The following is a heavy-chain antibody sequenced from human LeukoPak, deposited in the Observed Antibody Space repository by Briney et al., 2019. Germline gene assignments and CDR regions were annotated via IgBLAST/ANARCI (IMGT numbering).Heavy chain of an antibody. CDR1: GFTFSDYS. CDR3: ANSGSYNPFDY. Sequence: GGSLRLSCAASGFTFSDYSMNWVRQAPGKGLEDLSYINSDGKTTWYADSVKGRFTASRDNAKNSLYLQMNSLRAEDTAVYYCANSGSYNPFDYWGQGTLVTVSS. D-gene: IGHD1-26*01. J-gene: IGHJ4*02. V-gene: IGHV3-48*04. CDR2: INSDGKTT.